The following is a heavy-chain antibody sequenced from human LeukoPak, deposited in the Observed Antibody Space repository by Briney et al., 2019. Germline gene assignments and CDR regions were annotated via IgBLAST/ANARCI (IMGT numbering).Heavy chain of an antibody. J-gene: IGHJ4*02. D-gene: IGHD6-13*01. CDR1: GFTFSSYA. V-gene: IGHV3-23*01. CDR3: AKDRVAAAGTGSGFDY. Sequence: GGSLRLSCAASGFTFSSYAMSWVRQAPGKGLEWVSAISGSGGSTYYADSVEGRFTISRDNSKNTLYLQMNSLRAEDTAVYYCAKDRVAAAGTGSGFDYWGQGTLVTVSS. CDR2: ISGSGGST.